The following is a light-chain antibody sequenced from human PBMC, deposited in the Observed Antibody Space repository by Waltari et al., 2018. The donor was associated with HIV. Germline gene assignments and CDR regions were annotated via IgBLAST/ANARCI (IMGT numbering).Light chain of an antibody. CDR3: LLSYDGDVV. J-gene: IGLJ2*01. CDR1: ARVVTPVHC. V-gene: IGLV7-46*01. Sequence: QPVVTQEPSLTVSPGGTVILTCPPSARVVTPVHCPYWFQQRPGQAPKTLILVSNKRYSWTPARFTGSFLGGKAALTLTGAQPEDDADYYCLLSYDGDVVFGGGTKLTVL. CDR2: VSN.